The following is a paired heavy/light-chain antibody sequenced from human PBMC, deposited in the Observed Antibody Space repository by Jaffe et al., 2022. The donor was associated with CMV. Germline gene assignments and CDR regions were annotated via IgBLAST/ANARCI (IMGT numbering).Light chain of an antibody. CDR1: QSISNN. CDR3: QQYSNWLFLT. V-gene: IGKV3-15*01. Sequence: DIVMTQSPATLSVSPGERATLSCRASQSISNNLAWYQHKPGQAPRLLIYDASTRATGISARFSGSGSGTEFTLTISSLQSEDFAVYFCQQYSNWLFLTFGGGTTVEIK. CDR2: DAS. J-gene: IGKJ4*01.
Heavy chain of an antibody. J-gene: IGHJ3*02. CDR3: ARGRSRGITYYFGSGSGGALDI. D-gene: IGHD3-10*01. V-gene: IGHV4-34*01. CDR2: SNHSGRS. Sequence: QVQLQQWGAGLLKPSETLSLTCAVYGGSFSSYYWNWIRQPPGKGLEWIGESNHSGRSNYNPSLKSRVTISVDTSKNQFSLRLTSVTAADTAVYYCARGRSRGITYYFGSGSGGALDIWGQGTTVTVSS. CDR1: GGSFSSYY.